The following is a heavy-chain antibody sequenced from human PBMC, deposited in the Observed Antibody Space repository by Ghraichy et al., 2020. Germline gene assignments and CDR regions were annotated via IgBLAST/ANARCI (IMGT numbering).Heavy chain of an antibody. CDR3: ARHPSSSDWFDP. J-gene: IGHJ5*02. Sequence: SETLSLTCTVSGGSISSSSYYWGWIRQPPGKGLEWIGSIYYSGSTYYNPSLKSRVTISVDTSKNQFSLKLSSVTAADTAVYYCARHPSSSDWFDPWGQGTLVTVSS. V-gene: IGHV4-39*01. CDR2: IYYSGST. CDR1: GGSISSSSYY.